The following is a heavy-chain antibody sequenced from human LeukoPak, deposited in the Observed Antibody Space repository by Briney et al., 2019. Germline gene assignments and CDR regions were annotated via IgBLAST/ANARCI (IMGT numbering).Heavy chain of an antibody. CDR1: GVTFDDYA. V-gene: IGHV3-9*01. CDR2: ISWNSGSI. Sequence: GGSLRLSCAASGVTFDDYAMHWGRQAPGKGLEWGSGISWNSGSIGYADSVKGRVTISRDNAKNSLYLQMSSVRAEDTALYYCAKSVIAVAGNFDYWGQGTLVTVSS. D-gene: IGHD6-19*01. CDR3: AKSVIAVAGNFDY. J-gene: IGHJ4*02.